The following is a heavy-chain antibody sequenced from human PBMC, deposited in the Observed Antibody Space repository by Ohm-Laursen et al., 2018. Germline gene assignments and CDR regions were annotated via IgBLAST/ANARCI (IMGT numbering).Heavy chain of an antibody. J-gene: IGHJ4*02. Sequence: SDTLSLTCTVSGDSISSYYWSWIRQPAGKGLEWIGRIYSSGSTNYNPSLKSRVTISVDTSKNQFSLKLSSVTAADTAVYYCARASYDTSDYYYRPIQFDFWGQGTLVTVSS. D-gene: IGHD3-22*01. CDR2: IYSSGST. V-gene: IGHV4-4*07. CDR1: GDSISSYY. CDR3: ARASYDTSDYYYRPIQFDF.